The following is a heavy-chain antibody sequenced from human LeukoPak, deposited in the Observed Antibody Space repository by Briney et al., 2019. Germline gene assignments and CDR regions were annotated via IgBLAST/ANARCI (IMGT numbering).Heavy chain of an antibody. J-gene: IGHJ6*02. CDR1: GFSFSSYA. D-gene: IGHD1-26*01. V-gene: IGHV3-23*01. CDR3: ARGEWELLGGMDV. Sequence: GGSLRLSCAASGFSFSSYAMSWVRQAPGKGLEWVSGISGSGGSTYYADSVKGRFTISRDNSNNTLYLQMNSLRAEDTAVYYCARGEWELLGGMDVWGQGTTVTVSS. CDR2: ISGSGGST.